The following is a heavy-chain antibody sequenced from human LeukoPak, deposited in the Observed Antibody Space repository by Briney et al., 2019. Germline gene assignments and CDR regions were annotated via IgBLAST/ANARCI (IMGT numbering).Heavy chain of an antibody. V-gene: IGHV3-23*01. CDR2: ISGSGGST. CDR1: GFTFSSYA. J-gene: IGHJ3*02. Sequence: PGGSLRLSCAASGFTFSSYAINWVRQAPGKGLEWVSAISGSGGSTYYADSVKGRFTISRDNSKNTLYLQMNSLRAEDTAVYYCAEEYCSGGSCYLSRDAFDIWGQGTMVTVSS. D-gene: IGHD2-15*01. CDR3: AEEYCSGGSCYLSRDAFDI.